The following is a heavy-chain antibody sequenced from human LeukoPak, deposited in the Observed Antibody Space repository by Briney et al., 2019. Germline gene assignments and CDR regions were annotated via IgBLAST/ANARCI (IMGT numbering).Heavy chain of an antibody. CDR2: MNPNSGNT. J-gene: IGHJ3*02. CDR1: GYTFTSYG. V-gene: IGHV1-8*01. CDR3: ARDFPSYDAFDI. Sequence: ASVKVSCKASGYTFTSYGINWVRQATGQGLEWMGWMNPNSGNTGYAQKFQGRVTMTRNTSISTAYMELSSLRSEDTAVYYCARDFPSYDAFDIWGQGTMVTVSS.